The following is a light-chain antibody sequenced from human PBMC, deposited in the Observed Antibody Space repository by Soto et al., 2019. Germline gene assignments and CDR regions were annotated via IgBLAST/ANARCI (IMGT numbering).Light chain of an antibody. Sequence: DVQMTQSPSSLSASVGARVTITCQASQDISNYLNLYQQTRGKAPKLMSFDAFSLETGVPSRFSGSGSGTDFTFTISSLQPEDIETYYCEQYEDLPITFGQGTRLEIK. CDR1: QDISNY. V-gene: IGKV1-33*01. J-gene: IGKJ5*01. CDR3: EQYEDLPIT. CDR2: DAF.